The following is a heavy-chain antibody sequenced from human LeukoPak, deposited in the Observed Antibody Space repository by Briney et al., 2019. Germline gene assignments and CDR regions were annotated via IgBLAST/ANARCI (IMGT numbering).Heavy chain of an antibody. D-gene: IGHD6-19*01. J-gene: IGHJ4*02. Sequence: GGSLRLSCAASGFTFSSHAMQWVRQAPGKGMEWVAVIWYDGSNKYYADSVKGRFTISRDNSKNTLYLQMNRLRAEDTAVYYCARRYSSVWSGIDYWGQGTLVTVSS. CDR2: IWYDGSNK. CDR3: ARRYSSVWSGIDY. CDR1: GFTFSSHA. V-gene: IGHV3-33*01.